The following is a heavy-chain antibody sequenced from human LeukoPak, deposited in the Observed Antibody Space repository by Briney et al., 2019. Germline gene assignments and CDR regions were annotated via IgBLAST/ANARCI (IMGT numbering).Heavy chain of an antibody. CDR1: GFTFSSYG. V-gene: IGHV3-33*01. J-gene: IGHJ4*02. Sequence: GGSLRLSCAASGFTFSSYGMHWVRQAPAKGLEWVAVIWYDGSNKYYGDSVKGRFTISRDNSKNTLYLQMNSLRAEDTAVYYCARELLWFGELSRPMGYWGQGTLVTVSS. CDR2: IWYDGSNK. CDR3: ARELLWFGELSRPMGY. D-gene: IGHD3-10*01.